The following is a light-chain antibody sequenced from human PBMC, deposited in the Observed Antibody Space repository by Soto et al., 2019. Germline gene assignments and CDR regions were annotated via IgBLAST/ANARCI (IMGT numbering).Light chain of an antibody. CDR2: GAS. CDR1: QSVSTNN. Sequence: EIVLTQSPGTLALSPGERATLSCRANQSVSTNNLAWYQRKPGQAPRLLIYGASSRATDIPARFSGSGSGTDFTLTITRLEPEDFAVYYCQQYGSSPPTFGQGTKVEIK. CDR3: QQYGSSPPT. V-gene: IGKV3-20*01. J-gene: IGKJ1*01.